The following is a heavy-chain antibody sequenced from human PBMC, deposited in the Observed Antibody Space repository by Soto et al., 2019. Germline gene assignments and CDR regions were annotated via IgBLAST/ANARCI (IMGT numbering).Heavy chain of an antibody. CDR2: ISRDGGTK. V-gene: IGHV3-30*03. Sequence: QVQLVESGGGVVQPGRSLRLSCAVSGFTVSTYCMHWVRQAPGTGLEGVAVISRDGGTKYYADSVKGRFTISRDNSRNTLFLEMNSLRGDDMAVYYCTGEVASGYWGQGTLVTVSS. D-gene: IGHD2-8*02. CDR3: TGEVASGY. J-gene: IGHJ1*01. CDR1: GFTVSTYC.